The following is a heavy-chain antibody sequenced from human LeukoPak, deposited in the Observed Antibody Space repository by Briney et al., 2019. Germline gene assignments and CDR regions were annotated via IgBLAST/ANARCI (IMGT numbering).Heavy chain of an antibody. CDR2: ISSSSSYI. Sequence: PGGSLRLSCAASGFTFSSYSMNWVRQAPGKGLEWVSSISSSSSYIYYADSVKGRFTIYRDNAKNSLYLQMNSLRPEDTAVYYCARDSRGTTFDYWGQGTLVTVSS. J-gene: IGHJ4*02. CDR1: GFTFSSYS. CDR3: ARDSRGTTFDY. D-gene: IGHD3-16*01. V-gene: IGHV3-21*06.